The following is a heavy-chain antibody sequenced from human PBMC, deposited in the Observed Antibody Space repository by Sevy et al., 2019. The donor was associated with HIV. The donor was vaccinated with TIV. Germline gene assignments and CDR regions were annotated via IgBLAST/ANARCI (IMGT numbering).Heavy chain of an antibody. CDR2: IKQDGSVT. CDR3: ARDPRMYGDYLLAYFDS. D-gene: IGHD2-8*01. J-gene: IGHJ4*02. CDR1: GFSLNTYW. V-gene: IGHV3-7*01. Sequence: GGSLRLSCAASGFSLNTYWMSWVRQAPGKGLEWVANIKQDGSVTYYVDSVKGRFTISRDNARNFLYLQMNSLRAEDTAVYYCARDPRMYGDYLLAYFDSWGQGTLVTVS.